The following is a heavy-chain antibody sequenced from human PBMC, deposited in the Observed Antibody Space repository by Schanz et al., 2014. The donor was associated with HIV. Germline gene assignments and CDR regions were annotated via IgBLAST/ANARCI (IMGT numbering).Heavy chain of an antibody. J-gene: IGHJ4*02. Sequence: EVQLVESGGGLVQPGRSLRLSCAGSGFTFGNYAMHWVRQAPGKGLEWVSSISSGYVTNYADSVKGRFTISRDNSKNTFYLQMNSLTAEDTAVYYCARDSGTGIYWGQGTLVTVSS. CDR1: GFTFGNYA. V-gene: IGHV3-23*04. CDR3: ARDSGTGIY. CDR2: ISSGYVT. D-gene: IGHD3-10*01.